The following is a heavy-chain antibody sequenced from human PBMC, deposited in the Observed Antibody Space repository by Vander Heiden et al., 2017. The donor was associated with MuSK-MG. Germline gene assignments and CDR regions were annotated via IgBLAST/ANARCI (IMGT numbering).Heavy chain of an antibody. CDR2: INAGGGST. Sequence: EVQLLESGGGLVQPGGSLRLSCAASGFTCRTSAMSWVRQAPGQGLEWVSGINAGGGSTYFADSVKGRLTISRDNSKNTLYLQMNSLRAEDTAVYYCSKDGETSGWSFDYWGQGTLVTVSS. J-gene: IGHJ4*02. CDR3: SKDGETSGWSFDY. V-gene: IGHV3-23*01. D-gene: IGHD6-19*01. CDR1: GFTCRTSA.